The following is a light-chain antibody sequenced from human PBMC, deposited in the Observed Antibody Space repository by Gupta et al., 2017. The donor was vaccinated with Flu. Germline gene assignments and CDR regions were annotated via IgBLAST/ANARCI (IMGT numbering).Light chain of an antibody. CDR1: QSVSSSY. J-gene: IGKJ2*03. CDR2: GAS. V-gene: IGKV3-20*01. Sequence: EIVLTQSPGTLSLSPGERATLSCRASQSVSSSYLAWYQQKPGQAPRLLIYGASNRATGIPDRFSGSGSGTDFTLTISRLEPEDFAVYYCQQYGNSPPRYSFGQGTKLEIK. CDR3: QQYGNSPPRYS.